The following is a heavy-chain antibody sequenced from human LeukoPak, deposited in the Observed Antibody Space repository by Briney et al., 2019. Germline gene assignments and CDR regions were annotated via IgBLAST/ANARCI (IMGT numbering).Heavy chain of an antibody. Sequence: SETLSLTCAVSGGSVSSGGYSWSWIRQPPGKGLEWIGYIYHSGSTYYNPSLKSRVTISVDRSKNQFSLTLSSVTAADTAVYYCARGSSALDFDYWGQGTLVTVSS. CDR1: GGSVSSGGYS. CDR2: IYHSGST. J-gene: IGHJ4*02. D-gene: IGHD1-1*01. V-gene: IGHV4-30-2*01. CDR3: ARGSSALDFDY.